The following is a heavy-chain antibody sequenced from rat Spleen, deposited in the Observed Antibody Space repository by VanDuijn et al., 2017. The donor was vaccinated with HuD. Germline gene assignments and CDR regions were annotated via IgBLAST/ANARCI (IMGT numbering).Heavy chain of an antibody. Sequence: EVQLVESGGGLVQPGRSMKLSCVASGFTFSNCDMAWVRQAPKKGLEWVATISYGDSSGHSSTYYRDSVKGRFTISRDNAKSTLYLQMDSLGSEDTATYYCTTLQGYNSGLEGMDAWGQGASVTVSS. CDR2: ISYGDSSGHSST. V-gene: IGHV5-7*01. CDR3: TTLQGYNSGLEGMDA. J-gene: IGHJ4*01. D-gene: IGHD4-3*01. CDR1: GFTFSNCD.